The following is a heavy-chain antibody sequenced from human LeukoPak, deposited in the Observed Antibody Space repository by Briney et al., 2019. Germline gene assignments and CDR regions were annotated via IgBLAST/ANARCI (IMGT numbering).Heavy chain of an antibody. CDR1: GGTFSSYA. CDR2: IIPILGIA. D-gene: IGHD2-15*01. V-gene: IGHV1-69*04. J-gene: IGHJ3*02. Sequence: SVKVSCKASGGTFSSYAISWVRQAPGQGLEWMGRIIPILGIANYAQKFQGRVTITADKSTSTAYMELSSLRSEDTAVYYCARERGSHPLGYRSGGSCGYAFDIWGQGTMVTVSS. CDR3: ARERGSHPLGYRSGGSCGYAFDI.